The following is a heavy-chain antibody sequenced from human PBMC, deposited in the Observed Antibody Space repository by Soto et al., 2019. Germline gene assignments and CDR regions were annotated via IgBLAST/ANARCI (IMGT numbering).Heavy chain of an antibody. D-gene: IGHD3-22*01. J-gene: IGHJ3*02. Sequence: PGGSLRLSCAASGFTFSSYEMNWVRQAPGKGLEWVSYISSSGSTIYYADSVKGRFTISRDNAKNSLYLQMNSLRAEDTAVYYCAREPIVVVIDAFDIWGQGTMVTVSS. CDR2: ISSSGSTI. CDR3: AREPIVVVIDAFDI. CDR1: GFTFSSYE. V-gene: IGHV3-48*03.